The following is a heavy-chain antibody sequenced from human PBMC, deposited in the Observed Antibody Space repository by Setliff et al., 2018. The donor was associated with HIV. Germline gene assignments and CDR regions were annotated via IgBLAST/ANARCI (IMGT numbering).Heavy chain of an antibody. CDR2: INHGGST. CDR1: GGSFSGYY. CDR3: ARRSIAFLEGDFYFDS. D-gene: IGHD6-6*01. Sequence: SETLSLTCAVYGGSFSGYYWSWIRQPPGKGLEWIGEINHGGSTYSNPSLKSRIAISVDTSKNQFSLRLSSVTAADTAVYYCARRSIAFLEGDFYFDSWGQGTLVTVSS. V-gene: IGHV4-34*01. J-gene: IGHJ4*02.